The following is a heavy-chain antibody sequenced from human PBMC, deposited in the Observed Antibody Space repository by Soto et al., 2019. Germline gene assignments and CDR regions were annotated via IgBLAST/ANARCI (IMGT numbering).Heavy chain of an antibody. CDR3: ARKDKSGYFNGFDP. CDR1: GYRFTSYW. D-gene: IGHD3-22*01. J-gene: IGHJ5*02. V-gene: IGHV5-51*01. Sequence: PGESLKISCRTSGYRFTSYWIAWVRQMPGKGLVWMGIIFLSDSDTSYSPSFQGQVTISADRSTSTVCLQWASLKASDTAVYFCARKDKSGYFNGFDPWGQGTLVTVSS. CDR2: IFLSDSDT.